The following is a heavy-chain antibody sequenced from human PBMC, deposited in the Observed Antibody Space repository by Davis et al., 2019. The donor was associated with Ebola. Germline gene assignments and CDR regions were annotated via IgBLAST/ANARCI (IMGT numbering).Heavy chain of an antibody. CDR3: AKGGYGQQLPLYYYGMDV. CDR1: GFTVSSNY. Sequence: PGGSLRLSCAASGFTVSSNYMSWVRQAPGKGLEWVSAISGSGGSTYYADSVKGRFTISRDNSKNTLYLQMNSLRAEDTAVYYCAKGGYGQQLPLYYYGMDVWGQGTTVTVSS. J-gene: IGHJ6*02. CDR2: ISGSGGST. D-gene: IGHD6-13*01. V-gene: IGHV3-23*01.